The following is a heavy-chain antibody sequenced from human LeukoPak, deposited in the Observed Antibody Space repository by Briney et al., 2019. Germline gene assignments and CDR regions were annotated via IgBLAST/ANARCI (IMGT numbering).Heavy chain of an antibody. V-gene: IGHV1-3*01. J-gene: IGHJ4*02. D-gene: IGHD3-16*02. CDR1: GYTFTRHA. CDR3: ASEITFGGVLVIGY. CDR2: MNAGNGNT. Sequence: ASVKVSCKASGYTFTRHAMHWVRQAPGQRLEWMGWMNAGNGNTIYSQNFQGRVTITRDTSASTAYMELSSLRSEDTAVYYCASEITFGGVLVIGYWGQGTLVTVSS.